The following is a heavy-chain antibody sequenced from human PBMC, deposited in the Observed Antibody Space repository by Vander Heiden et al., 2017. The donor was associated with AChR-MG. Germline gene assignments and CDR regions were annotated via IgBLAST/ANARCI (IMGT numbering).Heavy chain of an antibody. D-gene: IGHD4-17*01. CDR1: GFTFSSYA. J-gene: IGHJ4*02. V-gene: IGHV3-30-3*01. CDR2: ISYDGSNK. CDR3: EMTTVTNYVAY. Sequence: QVQLVESGGGVVQPGRSLRLSCAASGFTFSSYAMHWVRQAPGKGLEWVAVISYDGSNKYYADSVKGRFTISRDNSKNTLYLQMNSLRAEDTAVYYGEMTTVTNYVAYWGQGKLV.